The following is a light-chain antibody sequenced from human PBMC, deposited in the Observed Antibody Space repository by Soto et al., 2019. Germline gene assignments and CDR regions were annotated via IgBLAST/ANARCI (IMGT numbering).Light chain of an antibody. CDR3: QQYYYTPWT. CDR2: WAS. Sequence: DIVMTQSPDSLAVSLGERATINCKSSQSALYSSNNKNYLAWYQQKPGQPPKLLIYWASTRESGVPDRFSGSGSGTDFTLTISRLEAEDVAVYHCQQYYYTPWTFGQGTKVEIK. V-gene: IGKV4-1*01. J-gene: IGKJ1*01. CDR1: QSALYSSNNKNY.